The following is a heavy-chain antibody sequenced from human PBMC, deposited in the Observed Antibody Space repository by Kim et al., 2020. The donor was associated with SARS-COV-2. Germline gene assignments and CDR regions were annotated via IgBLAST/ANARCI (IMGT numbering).Heavy chain of an antibody. Sequence: GGSLRLSCAASGFTFSSYSMNWVRQAPGKGLEWVSSISSSSSYIYYADSVKGRFTISRDNAKNSLYLQMNSLRAEDTAVYYCASGRGYCSGGSCYNREGDYYYGMDVCGQGTTVTVSS. CDR2: ISSSSSYI. V-gene: IGHV3-21*01. CDR1: GFTFSSYS. J-gene: IGHJ6*02. D-gene: IGHD2-15*01. CDR3: ASGRGYCSGGSCYNREGDYYYGMDV.